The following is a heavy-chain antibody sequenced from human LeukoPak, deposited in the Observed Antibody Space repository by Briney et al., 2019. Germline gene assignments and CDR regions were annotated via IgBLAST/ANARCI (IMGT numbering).Heavy chain of an antibody. Sequence: GGSLRLSCAASGFTFSSYWMSWVRQAPGKGLEWVANIKQDGSGKYYVDSVKGRFTISRDNAKNSLYLQMNSLRAEDTAVYYCARGFRLFSAFDIWGQGTMVTVPS. J-gene: IGHJ3*02. V-gene: IGHV3-7*01. D-gene: IGHD3-22*01. CDR3: ARGFRLFSAFDI. CDR2: IKQDGSGK. CDR1: GFTFSSYW.